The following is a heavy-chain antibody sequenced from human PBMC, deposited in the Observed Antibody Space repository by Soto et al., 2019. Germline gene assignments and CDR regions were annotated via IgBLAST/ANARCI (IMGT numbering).Heavy chain of an antibody. D-gene: IGHD4-17*01. J-gene: IGHJ4*02. CDR2: IIPFFGTA. V-gene: IGHV1-69*13. CDR3: AKSAPMDAGDKYYYDF. Sequence: EASVKVSCKASGGTFSTFGISWVRQAPGQGLEWMGGIIPFFGTARYSQKFEDRITITADESTNTVYMDLRSLTSGDTAIYYCAKSAPMDAGDKYYYDFWGQGALVTVSS. CDR1: GGTFSTFG.